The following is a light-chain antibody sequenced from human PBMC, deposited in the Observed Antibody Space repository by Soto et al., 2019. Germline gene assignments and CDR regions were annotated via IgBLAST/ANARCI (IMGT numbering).Light chain of an antibody. V-gene: IGKV3-20*01. J-gene: IGKJ1*01. CDR1: QSVSSSH. Sequence: EIVLTQSPGTLSLSPGERATLSCRASQSVSSSHLAWYQHKPGQAPRLLIYGASGRATGIPARFSGSGSGTEYTLTISSLQSEDFAVYYCQQYGSSLWTFGQGTKVDIK. CDR2: GAS. CDR3: QQYGSSLWT.